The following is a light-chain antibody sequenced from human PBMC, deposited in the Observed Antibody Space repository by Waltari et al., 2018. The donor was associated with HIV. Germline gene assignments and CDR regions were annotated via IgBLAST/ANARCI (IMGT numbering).Light chain of an antibody. V-gene: IGLV1-44*01. CDR2: SDD. CDR1: SSNIGSKN. CDR3: AAWDDSLPGWV. Sequence: QSVLTQPPSASGTPGQRVTICCSGSSSNIGSKNVNWYQQVQGTAPKLLIYSDDQRPSGVPDRFAGSKSGTSASLAISGPQSEDEADYYCAAWDDSLPGWVFGGGTKLTVL. J-gene: IGLJ3*02.